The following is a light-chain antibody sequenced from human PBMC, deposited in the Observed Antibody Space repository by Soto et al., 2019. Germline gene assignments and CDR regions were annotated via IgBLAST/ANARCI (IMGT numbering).Light chain of an antibody. CDR1: QSVSGW. J-gene: IGKJ2*01. CDR2: DAS. Sequence: DIQMTQSPSTLSASVGDRVTITCRASQSVSGWLAWYQQKPGRAPNLLIYDASSLESGVPSRFSGSGSGTEYPLTIRRLQPDDFATYYRQQFNTYSFTFGQGTTLEIK. CDR3: QQFNTYSFT. V-gene: IGKV1-5*01.